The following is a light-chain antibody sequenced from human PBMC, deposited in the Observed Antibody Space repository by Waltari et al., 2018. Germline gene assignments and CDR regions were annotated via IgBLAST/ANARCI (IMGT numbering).Light chain of an antibody. Sequence: QSALTQPASVSGSPGQSITISCTGTSSDVGAYNYVSWYQQHPGKAPKLMIFVVSIRPSGVSNRFSGSKSGNTASLTISGLQAEDEADYYCSSYISSSTLELFGGGTSLTVL. V-gene: IGLV2-14*03. CDR1: SSDVGAYNY. J-gene: IGLJ2*01. CDR3: SSYISSSTLEL. CDR2: VVS.